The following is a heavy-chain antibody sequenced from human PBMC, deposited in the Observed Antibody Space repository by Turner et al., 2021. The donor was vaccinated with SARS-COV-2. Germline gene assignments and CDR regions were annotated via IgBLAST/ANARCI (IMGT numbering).Heavy chain of an antibody. V-gene: IGHV4-39*01. CDR3: MRHDHYGSASIDWFNS. J-gene: IGHJ5*01. Sequence: QLQLPESGPGLVRPSETLSLICTVSGDSISTSHDYWGWIRQPPGKGLEWIGSIYYSGRTFYNPSVKSRVTISVDTSKNDFSLQLSSVTAADTAVYYCMRHDHYGSASIDWFNSWGQGTLVTVSS. CDR1: GDSISTSHDY. CDR2: IYYSGRT. D-gene: IGHD3-10*01.